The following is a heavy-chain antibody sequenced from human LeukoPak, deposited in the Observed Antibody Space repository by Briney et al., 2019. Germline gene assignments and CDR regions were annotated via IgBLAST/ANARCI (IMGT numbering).Heavy chain of an antibody. V-gene: IGHV3-30*19. CDR1: GFTFSSYG. D-gene: IGHD3-22*01. CDR3: ARGSMYYYDSSGFDY. J-gene: IGHJ4*02. CDR2: ISYDGSKK. Sequence: GGSLRLSCAASGFTFSSYGMHGVRQAPGKGLEWVAVISYDGSKKYYADSVKGRFTISRDNSKNTLYLQMNSLRAEDTAVYYCARGSMYYYDSSGFDYWGQGTLVTVSS.